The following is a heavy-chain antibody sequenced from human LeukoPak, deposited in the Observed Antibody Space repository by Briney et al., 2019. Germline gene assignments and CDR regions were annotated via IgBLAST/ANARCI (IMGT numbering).Heavy chain of an antibody. CDR1: GGSISSYY. D-gene: IGHD6-19*01. CDR2: IYYSGST. Sequence: SETLSLTCTVSGGSISSYYWSWIRQPPGKGLEWIGYIYYSGSTNYNPSLKSRVTISVDTSKNQFSLKLSSVTAADTALYYCARVENTSGWRFDPWGQGTLVTVSS. J-gene: IGHJ5*02. V-gene: IGHV4-59*01. CDR3: ARVENTSGWRFDP.